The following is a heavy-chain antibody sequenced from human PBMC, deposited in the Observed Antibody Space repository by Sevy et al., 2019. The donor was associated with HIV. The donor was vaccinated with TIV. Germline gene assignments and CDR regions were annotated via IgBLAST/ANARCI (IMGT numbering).Heavy chain of an antibody. J-gene: IGHJ4*02. Sequence: SETLSLTCTVSGGSISSSSYYWGWIRQPPGKGLEWIGSIYYSGSTYYNPSLKSRVTISVDTSKNQFSLKLSSVTAADTAVYYCARRGYSYGLLDYWGQRTLVTVSS. CDR1: GGSISSSSYY. CDR3: ARRGYSYGLLDY. V-gene: IGHV4-39*01. CDR2: IYYSGST. D-gene: IGHD5-18*01.